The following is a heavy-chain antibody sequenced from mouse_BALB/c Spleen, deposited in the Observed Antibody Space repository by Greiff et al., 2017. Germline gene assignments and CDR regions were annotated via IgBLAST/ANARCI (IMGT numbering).Heavy chain of an antibody. V-gene: IGHV5-17*02. J-gene: IGHJ4*01. CDR1: GFTFSSFG. Sequence: EVMLVESGGGLVQPGGSRKLSCAASGFTFSSFGMHWVRQAPEKGLEWVAYISSGSSTIYYADTVKGRFTISRDNPKNTLFLQLTSLRSEDTAMYYCARRTVVARDYAMDYWGQGTSVTVSS. CDR2: ISSGSSTI. CDR3: ARRTVVARDYAMDY. D-gene: IGHD1-1*01.